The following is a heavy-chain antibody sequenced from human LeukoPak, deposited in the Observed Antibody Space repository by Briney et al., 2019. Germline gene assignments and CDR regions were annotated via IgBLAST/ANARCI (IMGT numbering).Heavy chain of an antibody. CDR3: ARGALNYYYMDV. CDR2: IYHSGST. J-gene: IGHJ6*03. CDR1: GYSISSGYY. D-gene: IGHD3-9*01. Sequence: PSETLSLTCTVSGYSISSGYYWGWIRQPPGKGLEWIGSIYHSGSTYYNPSLKSRVTISVDTSKNQFSLKLSSVTAADTAVYYCARGALNYYYMDVWGKGTTVTVSS. V-gene: IGHV4-38-2*02.